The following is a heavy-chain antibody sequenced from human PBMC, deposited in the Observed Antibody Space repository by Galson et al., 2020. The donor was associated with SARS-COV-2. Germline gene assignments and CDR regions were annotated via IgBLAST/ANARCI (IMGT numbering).Heavy chain of an antibody. V-gene: IGHV3-23*01. Sequence: GESLKISCAASGFIFSSHAMSWVRQAPGKGLEWVSGTSGDGNRRYYADSVKGRFTISRDNSKNTLYLQIDSLRAEDTAIYYCAKDQGGHYDFWSGLNTLNGFDLWGQGTTVTVSS. J-gene: IGHJ3*01. CDR2: TSGDGNRR. D-gene: IGHD3-3*01. CDR3: AKDQGGHYDFWSGLNTLNGFDL. CDR1: GFIFSSHA.